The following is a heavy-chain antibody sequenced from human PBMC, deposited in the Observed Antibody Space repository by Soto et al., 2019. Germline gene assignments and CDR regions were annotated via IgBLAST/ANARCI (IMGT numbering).Heavy chain of an antibody. Sequence: PGGSLRLSCEGSWFIFSNNVMHWVRQAPCEGLEWVAFMSYDGSAKFLADSVKGRFTISRDNSKSTLCLHMSSLRAEDTAMYYCAIVRVADSTREHWGQGT. CDR3: AIVRVADSTREH. CDR2: MSYDGSAK. D-gene: IGHD3-10*02. V-gene: IGHV3-30*15. J-gene: IGHJ4*02. CDR1: WFIFSNNV.